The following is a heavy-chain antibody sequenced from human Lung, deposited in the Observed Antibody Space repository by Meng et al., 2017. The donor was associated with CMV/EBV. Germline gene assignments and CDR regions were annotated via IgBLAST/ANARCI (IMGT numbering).Heavy chain of an antibody. V-gene: IGHV1-2*02. CDR3: ASGGYCSSTSCYRGWFDP. CDR1: GYTFTGYY. Sequence: SVXVSXXASGYTFTGYYMHWVRQAPGQGLEWMGWINPNSGGTNYAQKFQGRVTMTRDTSISTAYMELSRLRSDDTAVYYCASGGYCSSTSCYRGWFDPWGQGXLVXSPQ. CDR2: INPNSGGT. D-gene: IGHD2-2*02. J-gene: IGHJ5*02.